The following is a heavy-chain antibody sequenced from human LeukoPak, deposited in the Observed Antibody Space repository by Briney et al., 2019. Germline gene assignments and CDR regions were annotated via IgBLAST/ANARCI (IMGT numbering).Heavy chain of an antibody. Sequence: GGSLRLSCSASGFTFTDYSMSWVRQAPGKGLEWVSIISRVSTYIYYVDSVKGRFTVSRDNAKSSLYLQMTSLRAEDTAVYFCAREGGDGDYYYYMDVWGKGTTVTVSS. CDR3: AREGGDGDYYYYMDV. D-gene: IGHD2-21*02. J-gene: IGHJ6*03. CDR1: GFTFTDYS. CDR2: ISRVSTYI. V-gene: IGHV3-21*01.